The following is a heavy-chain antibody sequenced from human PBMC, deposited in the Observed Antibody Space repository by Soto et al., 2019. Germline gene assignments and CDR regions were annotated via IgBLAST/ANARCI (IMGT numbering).Heavy chain of an antibody. CDR1: GYSFTSYW. D-gene: IGHD2-21*01. CDR2: IDPSDSYT. V-gene: IGHV5-10-1*01. Sequence: PGESLKISCKGSGYSFTSYWISWVRQMPGKGLEWMGRIDPSDSYTNYSPSFQGHVTISADKSISTAYLQWTSLKASDTAMYYCARSIVSGLMFPPGLDVWGQGTTVTVSS. J-gene: IGHJ6*02. CDR3: ARSIVSGLMFPPGLDV.